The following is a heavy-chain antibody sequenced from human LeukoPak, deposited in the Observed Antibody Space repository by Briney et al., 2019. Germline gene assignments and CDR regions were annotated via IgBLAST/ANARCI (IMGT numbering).Heavy chain of an antibody. Sequence: KPSETLSLTCTVSGGSISSSSYYWGWIRQPPGKGLEGIGYIYYSGSTYYNPSLQSRVAISEDPSQNQFSLKLSSVTAADTAVYSCAGGAGYCSTTTCYSYFAHWGQGALVAVSS. D-gene: IGHD2-2*01. V-gene: IGHV4-31*03. CDR1: GGSISSSSYY. CDR3: AGGAGYCSTTTCYSYFAH. J-gene: IGHJ4*02. CDR2: IYYSGST.